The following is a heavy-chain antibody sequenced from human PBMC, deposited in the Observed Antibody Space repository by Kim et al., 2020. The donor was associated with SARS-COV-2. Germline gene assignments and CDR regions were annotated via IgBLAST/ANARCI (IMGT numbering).Heavy chain of an antibody. D-gene: IGHD6-6*01. CDR3: VREWQLVLDH. Sequence: SVKVSCKASGDNFNIYVIAWVRQAPGHGLEWMGDIIPVFGTVNYAPKFQGRLTITADESMNTAYMELTSLKSDDTAVYYCVREWQLVLDHWGQGSLVTV. CDR1: GDNFNIYV. CDR2: IIPVFGTV. J-gene: IGHJ4*02. V-gene: IGHV1-69*13.